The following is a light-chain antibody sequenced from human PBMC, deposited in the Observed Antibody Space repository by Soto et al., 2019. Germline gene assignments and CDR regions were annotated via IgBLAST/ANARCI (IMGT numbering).Light chain of an antibody. J-gene: IGLJ1*01. CDR3: AAWDDSLNGLV. CDR2: NNN. V-gene: IGLV1-44*01. Sequence: QSVLTQPPSASGTPGQRFTISCSGSSSNIGSNTVNWYQQLPGTAPKLLIYNNNQRPSGVPDRFSGSKSGTSASLALSGLQSEDEADYYCAAWDDSLNGLVFGTGTQVTVL. CDR1: SSNIGSNT.